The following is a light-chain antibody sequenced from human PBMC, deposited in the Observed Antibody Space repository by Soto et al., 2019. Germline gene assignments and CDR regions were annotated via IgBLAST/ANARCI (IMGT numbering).Light chain of an antibody. Sequence: EIVMTQSPATLSLSPGERATLSCRASQSISSNLAWYHHKPSQAPSLLIYGASNRATGIPARFSGSGSGTEFTPTISSLQSEDFALYYCQHYNIWPRTCSGGTNVEMK. CDR2: GAS. J-gene: IGKJ4*01. CDR3: QHYNIWPRT. CDR1: QSISSN. V-gene: IGKV3-15*01.